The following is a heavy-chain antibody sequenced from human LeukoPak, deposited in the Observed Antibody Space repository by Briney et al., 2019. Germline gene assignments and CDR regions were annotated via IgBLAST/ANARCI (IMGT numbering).Heavy chain of an antibody. V-gene: IGHV4-4*07. D-gene: IGHD3-22*01. Sequence: SETLSLTCTVAGGSISSYYWSWIRQPAGKGLEWIGRIYTSGSTNYNPSLKSRVTMSVDTSKNQFSLKLSSVTAADTAVYYCARESYYDSSGYYLGWFDPWGQGTLVTVSS. CDR3: ARESYYDSSGYYLGWFDP. J-gene: IGHJ5*02. CDR2: IYTSGST. CDR1: GGSISSYY.